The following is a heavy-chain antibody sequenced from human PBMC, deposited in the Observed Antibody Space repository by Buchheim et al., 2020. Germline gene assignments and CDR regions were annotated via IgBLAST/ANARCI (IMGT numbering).Heavy chain of an antibody. CDR3: ASIGADIYGSNWGFFDS. CDR2: VYYSATN. J-gene: IGHJ4*02. V-gene: IGHV4-39*07. CDR1: GGSISSNTYH. Sequence: QLQLQESGPGLVKPSETLSLTCTVSGGSISSNTYHWGWIRRPPGKGLVWIGSVYYSATNYYSTSLKSRVTISVNSPNNHFFLKLTSVTDADTAVYDCASIGADIYGSNWGFFDSWGPGAL. D-gene: IGHD3-10*01.